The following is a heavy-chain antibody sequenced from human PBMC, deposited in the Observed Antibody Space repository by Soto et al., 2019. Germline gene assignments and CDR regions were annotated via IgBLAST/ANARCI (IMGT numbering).Heavy chain of an antibody. CDR3: ARSHQRGYSYGYSDY. V-gene: IGHV4-34*01. J-gene: IGHJ4*02. CDR1: GGSFSGYY. D-gene: IGHD5-18*01. Sequence: SETLSLTCAVYGGSFSGYYWSWIRQPPGKGLEWIGEINHSGSTNYNPSLKSRVTISADTSKNQFSLKLTSVTAADTAVYYCARSHQRGYSYGYSDYWGQGTLVTVSS. CDR2: INHSGST.